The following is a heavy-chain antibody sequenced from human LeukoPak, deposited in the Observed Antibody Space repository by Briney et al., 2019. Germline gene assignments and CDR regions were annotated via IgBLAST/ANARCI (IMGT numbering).Heavy chain of an antibody. J-gene: IGHJ4*02. CDR3: ARVYCSSTSCYDYFDY. D-gene: IGHD2-2*01. CDR1: GDSVSSNSAA. Sequence: SQTLSLTCAISGDSVSSNSAAWNWIGQSPSRGLEWLGRTYYRSKWYNDYAVSVKSRITINPDTSKNQFSLQLNSVTPEDTGVYYCARVYCSSTSCYDYFDYWGQGTLVTVSS. V-gene: IGHV6-1*01. CDR2: TYYRSKWYN.